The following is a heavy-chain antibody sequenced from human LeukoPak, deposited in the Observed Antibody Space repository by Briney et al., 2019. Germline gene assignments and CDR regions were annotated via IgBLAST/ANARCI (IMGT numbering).Heavy chain of an antibody. J-gene: IGHJ5*02. CDR2: INPSGGST. CDR3: ARGVRITIFGVVIQPYNWFDP. CDR1: GYTFTGYY. D-gene: IGHD3-3*01. Sequence: ASVKVSCKASGYTFTGYYMHWVRQAPGQGLEWMGIINPSGGSTSYAQKFQGRVTMTRDTSTSTVYMELSSLRSEDTDVYYCARGVRITIFGVVIQPYNWFDPWGQGTLVTVSS. V-gene: IGHV1-46*01.